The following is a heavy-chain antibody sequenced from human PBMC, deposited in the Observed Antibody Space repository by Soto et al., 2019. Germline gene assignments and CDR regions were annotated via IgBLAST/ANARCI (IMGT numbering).Heavy chain of an antibody. CDR1: GFTFSSYG. J-gene: IGHJ4*02. V-gene: IGHV3-33*08. D-gene: IGHD6-6*01. CDR3: AREGGQLVRCFDY. Sequence: GGSLRLSCAASGFTFSSYGMHWVRQAPGKGLEWVAVIWYDGSNKYYADSVKGRFTISRDNSKNTLYLQMNSLRAEDTAVYYCAREGGQLVRCFDYWGQGTLVTVSS. CDR2: IWYDGSNK.